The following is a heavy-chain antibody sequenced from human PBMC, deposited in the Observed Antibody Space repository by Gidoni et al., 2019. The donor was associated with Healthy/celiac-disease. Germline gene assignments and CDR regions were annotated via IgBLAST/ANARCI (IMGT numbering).Heavy chain of an antibody. CDR2: IYSGGST. CDR3: ARAGNRLGYCSSTSCYDDAFDI. Sequence: APGKGLEWVSVIYSGGSTYYADSVKGRFTISRDNSKNTLYLQMNSLRAEDTAVYYCARAGNRLGYCSSTSCYDDAFDIWGQGTMVTVSS. J-gene: IGHJ3*02. D-gene: IGHD2-2*01. V-gene: IGHV3-53*01.